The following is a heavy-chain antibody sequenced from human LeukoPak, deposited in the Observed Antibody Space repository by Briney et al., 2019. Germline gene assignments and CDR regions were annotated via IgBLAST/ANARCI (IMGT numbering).Heavy chain of an antibody. D-gene: IGHD6-6*01. J-gene: IGHJ4*02. CDR1: GFTVSSNY. CDR3: AGDWGAGGYSSSYTYFDY. Sequence: PGGSLRLSCAASGFTVSSNYMSWVRQAPGKGLEWVSVIYSGGSTYYADSVKGRFTISRDNSKNTLYLQMNSLRIEDTAVYYCAGDWGAGGYSSSYTYFDYWGQGTLVTVSS. CDR2: IYSGGST. V-gene: IGHV3-66*01.